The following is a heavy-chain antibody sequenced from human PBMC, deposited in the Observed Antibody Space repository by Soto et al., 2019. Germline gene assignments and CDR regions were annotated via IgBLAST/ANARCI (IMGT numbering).Heavy chain of an antibody. CDR2: IYYSGRT. J-gene: IGHJ4*02. V-gene: IGHV4-31*03. CDR1: GGSISSGGYY. D-gene: IGHD2-2*01. Sequence: QVQLQESGPGLVKPSQTLSLTCTVSGGSISSGGYYWSWIRQHPGKGLEWIGYIYYSGRTYYNPSLKSGVTISVETSKNQFSLKMSSVTAADTAVYYCARSSTSANYFDYWGQGTLVTVSS. CDR3: ARSSTSANYFDY.